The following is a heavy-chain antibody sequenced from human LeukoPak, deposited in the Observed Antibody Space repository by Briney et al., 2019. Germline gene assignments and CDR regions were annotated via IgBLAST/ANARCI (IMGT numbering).Heavy chain of an antibody. Sequence: SETLSLTCTVSSGSISSTNYYWGWIRQPPGKGLEWIGSIYYSGSTYFNPSLKSRVTISVDTSKNQFSLKLSSVTAADTAVYYCASHSSVSGPLRYWGQGTLVTVSS. V-gene: IGHV4-39*01. D-gene: IGHD3-22*01. CDR1: SGSISSTNYY. J-gene: IGHJ4*02. CDR3: ASHSSVSGPLRY. CDR2: IYYSGST.